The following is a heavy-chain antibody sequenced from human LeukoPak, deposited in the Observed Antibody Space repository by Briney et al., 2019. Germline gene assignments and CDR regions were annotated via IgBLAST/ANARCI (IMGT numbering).Heavy chain of an antibody. CDR2: ISYDGSNK. CDR1: GFTFSSYG. J-gene: IGHJ4*02. Sequence: GGSLRLSCAASGFTFSSYGMHWVRQAPGKGLEWVAVISYDGSNKYYADSVKGRFTISRDNSKNTLYLQMNSPRAEDTAVYYCAKSGRAYYYGSGSYYNAEFDYWGQGTLVTVSS. V-gene: IGHV3-30*18. CDR3: AKSGRAYYYGSGSYYNAEFDY. D-gene: IGHD3-10*01.